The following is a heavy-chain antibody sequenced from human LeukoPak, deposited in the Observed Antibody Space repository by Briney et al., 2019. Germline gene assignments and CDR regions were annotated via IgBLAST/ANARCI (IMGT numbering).Heavy chain of an antibody. CDR1: GFTFSSYG. D-gene: IGHD6-19*01. Sequence: TGGSLRLSCAASGFTFSSYGMHWVRQPPGKGLEWVALISYDGGNKYYADSVKGRFTISRDNSKNTLYLQMNSLRAEDTAVYYRALGDVGAQRSGWYNLIGDYWGQGTLVTVSS. CDR3: ALGDVGAQRSGWYNLIGDY. V-gene: IGHV3-30*03. J-gene: IGHJ4*02. CDR2: ISYDGGNK.